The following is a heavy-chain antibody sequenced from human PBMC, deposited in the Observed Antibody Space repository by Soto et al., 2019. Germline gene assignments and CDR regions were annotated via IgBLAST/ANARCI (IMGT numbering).Heavy chain of an antibody. CDR1: GFTFSEYA. J-gene: IGHJ3*02. CDR3: ARYPGDYVGNDDAFDI. D-gene: IGHD4-17*01. V-gene: IGHV3-23*01. CDR2: IGGAGSNI. Sequence: TGGSLRLSCAASGFTFSEYAMTWVRQAPGKGLEWVSVIGGAGSNIYYADSVEGRFTVSRDDSKNTLYLRMDSLRVEDTAVYYCARYPGDYVGNDDAFDIWGQGTMVTVSS.